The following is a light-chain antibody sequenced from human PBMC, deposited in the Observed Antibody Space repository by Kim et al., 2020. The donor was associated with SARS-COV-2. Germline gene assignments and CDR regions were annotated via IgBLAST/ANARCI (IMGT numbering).Light chain of an antibody. CDR2: GKN. CDR3: CSRDINGNHYL. CDR1: SLTNYY. Sequence: SSELTQDPAVSVALGQTIRITCQGDSLTNYYASWYQQKPGQAPVLVIYGKNNRPSGIPDRFSGSISGTPASLTITGTQAGDEADYYCCSRDINGNHYLFG. V-gene: IGLV3-19*01. J-gene: IGLJ1*01.